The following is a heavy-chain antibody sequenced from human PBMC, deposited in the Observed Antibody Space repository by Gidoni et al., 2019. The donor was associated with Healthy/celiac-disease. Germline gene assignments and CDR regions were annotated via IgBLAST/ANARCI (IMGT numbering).Heavy chain of an antibody. CDR2: IFYSGST. V-gene: IGHV4-30-4*01. CDR1: GGSISSGDYY. CDR3: ARDRVVAATPEAFDI. J-gene: IGHJ3*02. Sequence: QVQLQESGPGLVKPSQTLSLTCTVSGGSISSGDYYWSWIRQPPGKGLEWIGYIFYSGSTYYNPSLKSRVTISVDTSKNQFSLKLSSVTAADTAVYYCARDRVVAATPEAFDIWGQGTMVTVSS. D-gene: IGHD2-15*01.